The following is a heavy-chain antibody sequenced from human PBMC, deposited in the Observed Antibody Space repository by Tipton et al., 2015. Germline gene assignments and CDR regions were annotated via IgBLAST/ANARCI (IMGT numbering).Heavy chain of an antibody. CDR2: VHYSGST. D-gene: IGHD2-21*02. J-gene: IGHJ4*02. Sequence: TLSLTCTVSGGSISSSSYYWGWIRQPPGKGLEWIGSVHYSGSTYYNPSLKSRVTISVDTSKNQFSLKLSSVTAADTAVYYCASPSLPHDRGDYYFQSWGRGSLVTVSS. CDR3: ASPSLPHDRGDYYFQS. CDR1: GGSISSSSYY. V-gene: IGHV4-39*01.